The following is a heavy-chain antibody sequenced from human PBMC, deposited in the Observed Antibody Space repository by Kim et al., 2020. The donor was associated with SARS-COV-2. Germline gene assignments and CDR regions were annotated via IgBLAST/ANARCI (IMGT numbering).Heavy chain of an antibody. J-gene: IGHJ4*02. D-gene: IGHD3-22*01. CDR1: GFTFSSYS. CDR3: ARDPRYYYDSSGSWIDY. CDR2: ISSSSSTI. V-gene: IGHV3-48*02. Sequence: GGSLRLSCAASGFTFSSYSMNWVRQAPGKGLEWVSYISSSSSTIYYADSVKGRFTISRDNAKNSLYLQMNSLRDEDTAVYYCARDPRYYYDSSGSWIDYWGQGTLVTVSS.